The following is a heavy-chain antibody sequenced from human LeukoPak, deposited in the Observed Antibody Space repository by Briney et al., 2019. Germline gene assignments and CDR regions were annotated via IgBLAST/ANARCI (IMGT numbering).Heavy chain of an antibody. J-gene: IGHJ6*02. CDR3: AKDLFEDYYGMDV. Sequence: GRSLRLSCAASGFTFDDYAMHWVRQAPGKGLEWVSGISWNSGSIGYADSVKGRFTISRDNAKNSLFLQMNSLRPEDTALYYCAKDLFEDYYGMDVWGQGTTVTVSS. CDR1: GFTFDDYA. V-gene: IGHV3-9*01. CDR2: ISWNSGSI.